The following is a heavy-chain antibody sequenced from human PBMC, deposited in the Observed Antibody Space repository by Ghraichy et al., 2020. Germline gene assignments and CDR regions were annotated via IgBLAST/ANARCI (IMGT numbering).Heavy chain of an antibody. Sequence: GGSLRLSETGSGHVLTAVTRNRLVWGLVMEKKRVSTIGSTPSYIYYADSVKGRLTISRDNAKNSLYLQMNSLSSEDTALYYCCRDRDLDVRGNGTKVIVSS. J-gene: IGHJ6*04. CDR1: GHVLTAVT. CDR3: CRDRDLDV. D-gene: IGHD2-21*02. V-gene: IGHV3-21*01. CDR2: IGSTPSYI.